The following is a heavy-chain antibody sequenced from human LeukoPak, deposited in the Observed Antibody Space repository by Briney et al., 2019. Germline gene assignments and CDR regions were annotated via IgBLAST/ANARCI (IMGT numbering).Heavy chain of an antibody. CDR2: ISSSSSYI. J-gene: IGHJ4*02. D-gene: IGHD3-3*01. Sequence: GGSLRLSCAASGFTFSSYSMTWVRQAPGKGLEWVSSISSSSSYIYYADSVKGRFTISRDNAKNSLYLQMNSLRAEDTAVYYCARDYGGGYYDFWSGYQPLDYWGQGTLVTVSS. CDR1: GFTFSSYS. CDR3: ARDYGGGYYDFWSGYQPLDY. V-gene: IGHV3-21*01.